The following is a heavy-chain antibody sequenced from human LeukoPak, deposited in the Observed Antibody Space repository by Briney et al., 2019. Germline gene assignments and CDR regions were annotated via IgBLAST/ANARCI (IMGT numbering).Heavy chain of an antibody. Sequence: ASVKVSCKASGYTFTGYYMHWVRQAPGQGLEWMGWINPNSGGTNYAQKFQGRVTMTRDTSISTAYMELSRLRSDDTAVYYCARTGAMEFGELVNWFDPWGQGTLVTVSS. CDR1: GYTFTGYY. D-gene: IGHD3-10*01. J-gene: IGHJ5*02. CDR2: INPNSGGT. CDR3: ARTGAMEFGELVNWFDP. V-gene: IGHV1-2*02.